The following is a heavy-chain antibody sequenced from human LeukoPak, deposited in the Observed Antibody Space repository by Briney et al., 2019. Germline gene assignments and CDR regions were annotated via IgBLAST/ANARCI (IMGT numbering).Heavy chain of an antibody. CDR3: ARSYRDAYDI. D-gene: IGHD1-26*01. CDR2: INPSGGST. J-gene: IGHJ3*02. CDR1: GYTFTGYY. Sequence: ASVKVSCKASGYTFTGYYMHWVRQAPGQGLEWMGKINPSGGSTRYAQKFQGRVTMTRDMATSTVYMELSSLRSEDTAVYYCARSYRDAYDIWGHGTMVIVSS. V-gene: IGHV1-46*01.